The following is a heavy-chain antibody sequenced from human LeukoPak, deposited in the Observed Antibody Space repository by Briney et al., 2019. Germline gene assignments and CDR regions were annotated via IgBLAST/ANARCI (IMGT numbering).Heavy chain of an antibody. Sequence: GGSLRLSCAASGFIFSSYWMHWVRQVPGKEPVWVSRINTDGSTTTYADSVKGRFTISRDNAKNTLYLQMNSLRAEDTAVYYCARGTSGYNYGYLDYWGQGTLVTVSS. D-gene: IGHD5-12*01. CDR1: GFIFSSYW. CDR2: INTDGSTT. J-gene: IGHJ4*02. CDR3: ARGTSGYNYGYLDY. V-gene: IGHV3-74*03.